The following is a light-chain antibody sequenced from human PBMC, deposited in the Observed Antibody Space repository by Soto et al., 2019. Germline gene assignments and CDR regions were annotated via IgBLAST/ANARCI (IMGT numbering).Light chain of an antibody. Sequence: DIQMTQSPSSLSASVGDRVTITCRASQSISSYVNWYQQKPGQAPRLLIYAASTLQSGVPSRFSGSGAVTDFTLTINSRQPEELATYYCQQSHVTPRTFGQGTKVQIK. CDR2: AAS. V-gene: IGKV1-39*01. CDR3: QQSHVTPRT. J-gene: IGKJ1*01. CDR1: QSISSY.